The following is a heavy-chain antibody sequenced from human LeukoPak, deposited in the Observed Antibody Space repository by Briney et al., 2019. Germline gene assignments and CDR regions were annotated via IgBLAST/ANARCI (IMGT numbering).Heavy chain of an antibody. J-gene: IGHJ4*02. D-gene: IGHD2-2*01. Sequence: SETLSLTCTVSGGSISSYYWSWIRQPPGKGLEWIGYIYYSGGTNYNPSLKSRVTISVDTSKNQFSLKVSSVTAADTAVYYCARVDCSSTSCVFFDDWGQGTLVTVSS. CDR3: ARVDCSSTSCVFFDD. CDR2: IYYSGGT. CDR1: GGSISSYY. V-gene: IGHV4-59*01.